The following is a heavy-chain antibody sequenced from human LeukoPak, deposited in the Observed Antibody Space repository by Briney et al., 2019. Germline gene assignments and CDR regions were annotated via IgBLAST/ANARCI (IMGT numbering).Heavy chain of an antibody. CDR1: GGSFSGYY. D-gene: IGHD5-24*01. CDR2: INHSGST. V-gene: IGHV4-34*01. CDR3: AGCRDGYNFFDY. J-gene: IGHJ4*02. Sequence: SETLSLTCAVYGGSFSGYYWSWIRQPPGKGLEWIGEINHSGSTNYNPSLKSRVTISVDTSKNQFSLKLSSVTAADTAVYYCAGCRDGYNFFDYWGQGTLVTVSS.